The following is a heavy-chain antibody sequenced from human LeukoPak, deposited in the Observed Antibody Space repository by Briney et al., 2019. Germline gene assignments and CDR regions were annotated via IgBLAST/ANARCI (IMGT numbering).Heavy chain of an antibody. V-gene: IGHV1-69*06. CDR3: ARDAQWELRAFDV. Sequence: ASVKVSCKASGGTFSSYAISWVRQAPGQGLEWMGGIIPIFGTANYAQKFQGRVTITADKSTNTTYMEMSSLTSDDTAVYYCARDAQWELRAFDVWGQGTVVIVSS. J-gene: IGHJ3*01. CDR1: GGTFSSYA. CDR2: IIPIFGTA. D-gene: IGHD1-26*01.